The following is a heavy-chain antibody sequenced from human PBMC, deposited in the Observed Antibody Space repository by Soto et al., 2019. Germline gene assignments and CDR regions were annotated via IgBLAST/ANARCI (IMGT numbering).Heavy chain of an antibody. CDR2: ISYDGSNK. CDR3: ARGVYDSSGYYFDY. V-gene: IGHV3-30*04. Sequence: GGSLRLSCAASGFTFSSYAMHWVRQAPGKGLEWVAVISYDGSNKYYADSVKGRFTISRDNSKNTLYLQMNSLRAEDTAVYYCARGVYDSSGYYFDYWGQGTLVTVSS. J-gene: IGHJ4*02. D-gene: IGHD3-22*01. CDR1: GFTFSSYA.